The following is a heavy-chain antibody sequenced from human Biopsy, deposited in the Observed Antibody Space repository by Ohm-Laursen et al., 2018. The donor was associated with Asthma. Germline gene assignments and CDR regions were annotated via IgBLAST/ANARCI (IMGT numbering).Heavy chain of an antibody. J-gene: IGHJ4*02. CDR1: GYSLTDLS. CDR3: ASDFPKDYVRYNFQF. Sequence: ASVKVSCKFSGYSLTDLSMHWVRRAPGQGLGWMGGHDHEEGGTVNARRFQGRVTMTEDTSTDTAYMELSSLSSDDTAVYYCASDFPKDYVRYNFQFWGQGTLVTVSS. CDR2: HDHEEGGT. V-gene: IGHV1-24*01. D-gene: IGHD4-17*01.